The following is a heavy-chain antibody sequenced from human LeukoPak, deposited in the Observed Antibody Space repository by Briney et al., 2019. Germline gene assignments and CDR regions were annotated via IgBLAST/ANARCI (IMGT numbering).Heavy chain of an antibody. J-gene: IGHJ4*02. CDR2: IYYSGST. CDR1: GGSISSYY. CDR3: ARQNGRGYDYVWGSYRPIFDY. V-gene: IGHV4-59*08. Sequence: SETLSLTCTVSGGSISSYYWSWIRQPPGKGLEWIGYIYYSGSTNYNPPFKSRVTISVDTSKNQFSLKLSSVTAADTAVYYCARQNGRGYDYVWGSYRPIFDYWGQGTLVTVSS. D-gene: IGHD3-16*02.